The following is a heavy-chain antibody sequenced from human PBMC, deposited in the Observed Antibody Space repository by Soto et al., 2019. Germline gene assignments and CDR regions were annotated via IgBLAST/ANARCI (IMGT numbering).Heavy chain of an antibody. CDR1: GGTFSSYA. J-gene: IGHJ5*02. Sequence: QVQLVQSGAEVKKPGSSVKVSCTASGGTFSSYAISWVRQAPGQGLEWMGGIIPICGTANYAQKFQGRVTITADESTSTAYMELSSLRSEDTAVYYCASGRETIFGVVYWFDPWGQGTLVTVSS. CDR3: ASGRETIFGVVYWFDP. CDR2: IIPICGTA. D-gene: IGHD3-3*01. V-gene: IGHV1-69*01.